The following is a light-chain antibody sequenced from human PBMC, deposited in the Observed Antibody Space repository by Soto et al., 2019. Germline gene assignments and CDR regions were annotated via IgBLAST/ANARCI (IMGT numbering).Light chain of an antibody. Sequence: ENVLTQSPGTLSLSPGERATLSCRASQSISSSYLAWYQQKPGQTPRLLIYHASSRATGIPDRFSGSGPGTDFTLTISRLEPEDFAVYYCQQYGDSLLTFGGGTKVEIK. J-gene: IGKJ4*01. CDR3: QQYGDSLLT. V-gene: IGKV3-20*01. CDR2: HAS. CDR1: QSISSSY.